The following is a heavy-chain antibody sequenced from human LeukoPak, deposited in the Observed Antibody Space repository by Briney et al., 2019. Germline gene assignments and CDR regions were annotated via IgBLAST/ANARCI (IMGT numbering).Heavy chain of an antibody. CDR1: VGSFSGYY. CDR2: INHSGST. CDR3: ARGYYGSGSHCCHMDV. D-gene: IGHD3-10*01. Sequence: SETLSLTCAVYVGSFSGYYWSWIRQPPGKGLEWIGEINHSGSTNYNSSLKSRVTISVDTSKNQFSLKLGSVTAADTAVYYCARGYYGSGSHCCHMDVWGKGTTITVS. V-gene: IGHV4-34*01. J-gene: IGHJ6*03.